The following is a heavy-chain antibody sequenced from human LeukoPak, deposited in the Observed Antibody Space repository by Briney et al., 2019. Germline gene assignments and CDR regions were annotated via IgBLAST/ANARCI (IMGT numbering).Heavy chain of an antibody. CDR2: ISAYNGNT. CDR3: ARDMDGIVGATTDY. V-gene: IGHV1-18*01. D-gene: IGHD1-26*01. J-gene: IGHJ4*02. Sequence: ASVKVSCKASGYTFTSHGISWVRQAPGQGLEWMGWISAYNGNTNYAQKLQGRVTMTTDTSTSTAYMELRSLRSDDTAVYYCARDMDGIVGATTDYWGQGTLVTVSS. CDR1: GYTFTSHG.